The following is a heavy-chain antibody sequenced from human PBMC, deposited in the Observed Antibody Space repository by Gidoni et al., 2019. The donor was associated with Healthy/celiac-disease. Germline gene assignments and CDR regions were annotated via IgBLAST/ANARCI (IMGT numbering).Heavy chain of an antibody. D-gene: IGHD6-19*01. J-gene: IGHJ4*02. CDR3: ARDIVAVAGTIDY. V-gene: IGHV3-21*01. CDR1: GSTFSSYS. Sequence: EVQLVESGGGLVKPGGSLRLSCAASGSTFSSYSMNWVRQAPGKGLEWGSSISSSSSYIYYADSVKGRFTISRDNAKNSLYLQMNSLRAEDTAVYYCARDIVAVAGTIDYWGQGTLVTVSS. CDR2: ISSSSSYI.